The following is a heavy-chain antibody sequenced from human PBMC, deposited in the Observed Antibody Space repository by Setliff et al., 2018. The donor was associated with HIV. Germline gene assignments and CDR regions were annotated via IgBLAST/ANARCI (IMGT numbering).Heavy chain of an antibody. CDR2: ISSGGGT. CDR1: GFPFSNYA. V-gene: IGHV3-23*01. J-gene: IGHJ6*03. D-gene: IGHD5-18*01. Sequence: PGGSLRLSCAASGFPFSNYAMSWVRQAPGKGLEWVSAISSGGGTYYADFVKGRFTISRDNSKNTLYLQMNSLRAEDTAVYYCAREVYRYDDGSESMDVWGKGTTVTVSS. CDR3: AREVYRYDDGSESMDV.